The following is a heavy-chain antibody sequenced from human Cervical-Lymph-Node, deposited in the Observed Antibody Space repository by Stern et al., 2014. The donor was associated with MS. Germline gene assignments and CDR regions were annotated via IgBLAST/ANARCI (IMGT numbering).Heavy chain of an antibody. CDR3: ARAGSAWPSFFFDY. J-gene: IGHJ4*02. V-gene: IGHV1-2*06. D-gene: IGHD6-19*01. CDR1: GYTFTGHY. CDR2: INANGGGT. Sequence: QVQLVQSGAEVKKPGASVKVSCMTSGYTFTGHYIHWVRQAPGQGLEWMGRINANGGGTNYAQTFQGRVTMTRDTSSTTAYMELSRLRSDDTAVYYCARAGSAWPSFFFDYWGQGTMVTVSS.